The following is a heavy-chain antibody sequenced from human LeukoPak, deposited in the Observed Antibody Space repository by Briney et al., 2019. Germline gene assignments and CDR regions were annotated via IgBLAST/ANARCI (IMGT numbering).Heavy chain of an antibody. V-gene: IGHV4-39*01. D-gene: IGHD2-2*01. CDR2: IYYSGST. J-gene: IGHJ4*02. CDR1: GGSISSSSYY. CDR3: ARGLGYCSSTSCSFDY. Sequence: SETLSLTCTVSGGSISSSSYYWGWIRQPPGKGLEWIGSIYYSGSTYYNPSLKSRVTISVDTSKNQFSVKLSSVTAADTAVYYCARGLGYCSSTSCSFDYWGQGTLVTVSS.